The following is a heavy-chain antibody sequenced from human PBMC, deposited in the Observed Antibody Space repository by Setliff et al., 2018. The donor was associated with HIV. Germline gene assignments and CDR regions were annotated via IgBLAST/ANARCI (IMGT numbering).Heavy chain of an antibody. D-gene: IGHD2-15*01. CDR2: ISAYSGDT. CDR1: GYPFSGYG. CDR3: ARLASGGWPLEVFDI. Sequence: ASVKVSCKASGYPFSGYGISWVRQAPGQGLEWMGWISAYSGDTNYAQKVQGRITMTTDASTSTVDMELRSLTSDDTAVYYCARLASGGWPLEVFDIWGQGTMVTVSS. J-gene: IGHJ3*02. V-gene: IGHV1-18*01.